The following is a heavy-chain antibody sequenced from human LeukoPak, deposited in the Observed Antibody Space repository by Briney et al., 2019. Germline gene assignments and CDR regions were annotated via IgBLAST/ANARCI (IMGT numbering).Heavy chain of an antibody. J-gene: IGHJ4*02. D-gene: IGHD6-13*01. CDR2: ISSSSSYI. CDR1: GFTFSRYS. CDR3: ARSGAAAGTCGY. Sequence: GRSLRLSCAASGFTFSRYSMNWVREAPGKGLEWVSSISSSSSYIYYADSVKGRFTISRDNAKNSLYLQMNSLRAEDTAVYYCARSGAAAGTCGYWGQGTLVTVSS. V-gene: IGHV3-21*01.